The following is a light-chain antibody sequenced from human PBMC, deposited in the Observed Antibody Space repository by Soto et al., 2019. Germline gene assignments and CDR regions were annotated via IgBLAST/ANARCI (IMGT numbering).Light chain of an antibody. V-gene: IGLV1-40*01. Sequence: QSVLTQPPSVSGAPGQTVIISCSGSSANIGAPYDVNWYRQLPGTAPKLLIYGNMNRPSGVPDRFSGSKSGTSASLAITGLQAEDEADYYCQSYDSSLSGYVFXTGTKLTVL. CDR1: SANIGAPYD. CDR3: QSYDSSLSGYV. CDR2: GNM. J-gene: IGLJ1*01.